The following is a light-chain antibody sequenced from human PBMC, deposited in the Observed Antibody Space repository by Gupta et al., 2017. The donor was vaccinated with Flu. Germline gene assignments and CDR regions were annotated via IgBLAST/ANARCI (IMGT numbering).Light chain of an antibody. Sequence: EILMTQSPATLSVSPGERATLSCRASQSVSSSLAWYQQKPGQAPRLLIYGASTRATGIPARFSGSGSGTEFTLTISSLQSEDFAVYYCQRYNNWPPWTFGQGTKVEIK. CDR2: GAS. CDR3: QRYNNWPPWT. CDR1: QSVSSS. J-gene: IGKJ1*01. V-gene: IGKV3-15*01.